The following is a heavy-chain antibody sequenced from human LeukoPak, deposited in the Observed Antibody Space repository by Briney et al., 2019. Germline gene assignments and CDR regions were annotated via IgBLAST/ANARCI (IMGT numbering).Heavy chain of an antibody. CDR2: INNDGSST. CDR1: GFTFSSYL. CDR3: ARPTKEGSSWYWWFDP. Sequence: GGSLRLSCAASGFTFSSYLMHWVRQAPGKGLVWVARINNDGSSTSYADSVKGRFTISRDNAKNTLYLQMNSLRAEDTAVYYCARPTKEGSSWYWWFDPWGQGTLVTVSS. V-gene: IGHV3-74*01. D-gene: IGHD6-13*01. J-gene: IGHJ5*02.